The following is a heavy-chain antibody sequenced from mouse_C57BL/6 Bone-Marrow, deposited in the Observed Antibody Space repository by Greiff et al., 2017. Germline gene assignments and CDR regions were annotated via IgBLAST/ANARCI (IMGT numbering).Heavy chain of an antibody. CDR1: GYTFTDYN. D-gene: IGHD3-2*02. V-gene: IGHV1-18*01. J-gene: IGHJ1*03. Sequence: EVQLQQSGPELLKPGASVKIPCKASGYTFTDYNMVWVKQSHGKSLEWIGDINPNNGGTIYNQKFKGKATLTVDKSSSTAYMELRSLTSEDTAVYYCAREATPVLDVWGTGTTVTVSS. CDR3: AREATPVLDV. CDR2: INPNNGGT.